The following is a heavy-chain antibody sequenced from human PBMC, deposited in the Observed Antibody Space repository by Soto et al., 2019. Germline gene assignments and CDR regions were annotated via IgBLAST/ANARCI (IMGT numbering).Heavy chain of an antibody. CDR3: VRNLASGGTYYIDY. Sequence: EVQLVESGGGLVEPGGSLRLSGAASGFIFSDHYMDWVRQAPGKGLEWIGRVRDKANGYTTEYAASGSGRFTVSRDDSKNSLDLQMNSLQIEDTSMYYCVRNLASGGTYYIDYWGQGTLVTVSS. J-gene: IGHJ4*02. CDR2: VRDKANGYTT. D-gene: IGHD1-26*01. CDR1: GFIFSDHY. V-gene: IGHV3-72*01.